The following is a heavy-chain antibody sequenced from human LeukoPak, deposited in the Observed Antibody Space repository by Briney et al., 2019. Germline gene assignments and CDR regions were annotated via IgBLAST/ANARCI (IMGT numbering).Heavy chain of an antibody. Sequence: GGSLRLSCSASGFTFSTYSMNWVRQAPGKGLEWVSSISTGSTYIFYGDSVKGRFTISRDNADNSLYLQMNSLRAEDTAVYYCASTRDSSGCFDLWGQGTLVTVSS. V-gene: IGHV3-21*01. CDR1: GFTFSTYS. CDR3: ASTRDSSGCFDL. J-gene: IGHJ5*02. D-gene: IGHD6-19*01. CDR2: ISTGSTYI.